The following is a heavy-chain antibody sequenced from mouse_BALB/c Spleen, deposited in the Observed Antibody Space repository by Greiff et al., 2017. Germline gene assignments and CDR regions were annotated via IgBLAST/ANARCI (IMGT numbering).Heavy chain of an antibody. CDR3: ARSTYYDYDGYYFDY. D-gene: IGHD2-4*01. V-gene: IGHV1S81*02. CDR1: GYTFTSYW. CDR2: INPSNGRT. Sequence: QVQLQQPGAELVKPGASVKLSCKASGYTFTSYWMHWVKQRPGQGLEWIGEINPSNGRTNYNEKFKSKATLTVDKSSSTAYMQLSSLTSEDSAVYYCARSTYYDYDGYYFDYWGQGTTLTVSS. J-gene: IGHJ2*01.